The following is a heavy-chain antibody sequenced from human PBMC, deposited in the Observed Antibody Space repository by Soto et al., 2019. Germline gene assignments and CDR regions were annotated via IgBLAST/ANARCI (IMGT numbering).Heavy chain of an antibody. D-gene: IGHD2-2*01. CDR1: GNTFTNFG. J-gene: IGHJ5*02. Sequence: QGQLVQSGVEVKKPGASVKVSCSASGNTFTNFGVTWGRRAPGQGLGWMGWISPYTDDPRYAQKFQGRVTMTIDTSTSTAYLDLRSQTSDDTAVYYCARVIPGAEAWFHPWGQGTLVTVSS. CDR2: ISPYTDDP. CDR3: ARVIPGAEAWFHP. V-gene: IGHV1-18*01.